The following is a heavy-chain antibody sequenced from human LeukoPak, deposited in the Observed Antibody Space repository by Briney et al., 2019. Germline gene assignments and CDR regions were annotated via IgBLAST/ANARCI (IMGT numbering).Heavy chain of an antibody. CDR1: GFSFSSYS. Sequence: GDSLRLSCAASGFSFSSYSMTWVRQAPGKGLEWASSISSSSSFIYYADSVKGRFTISRDNAKNSLYLQMNSLRAEDTAVYYCAKVDTAMVLFDYWGQGTLVTVSS. CDR2: ISSSSSFI. V-gene: IGHV3-21*01. CDR3: AKVDTAMVLFDY. J-gene: IGHJ4*02. D-gene: IGHD5-18*01.